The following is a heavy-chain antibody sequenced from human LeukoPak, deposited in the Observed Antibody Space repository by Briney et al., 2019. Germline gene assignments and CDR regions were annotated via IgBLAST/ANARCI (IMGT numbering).Heavy chain of an antibody. J-gene: IGHJ4*02. CDR2: VIPILATS. V-gene: IGHV1-69*01. Sequence: SVKVSCKASGGTLSSYGITWVRQAPGQGLEWMGGVIPILATSNYAQKFQGRVTITADESTSTAYMELSSLRSEDTAVYYCARGVDGDYEDYWGQGTLVTVSS. D-gene: IGHD4-17*01. CDR1: GGTLSSYG. CDR3: ARGVDGDYEDY.